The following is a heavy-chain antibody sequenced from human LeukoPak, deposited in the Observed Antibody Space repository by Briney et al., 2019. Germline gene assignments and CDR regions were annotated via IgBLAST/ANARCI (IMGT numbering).Heavy chain of an antibody. D-gene: IGHD2-2*02. V-gene: IGHV3-30*04. Sequence: PGGSLRLSCAASGFTFCSYAMQRVRQAPGKGLEGGAVLSYDGSNKYYADSVKGRFTIARDNSKNTLYLQMNSLRAEDTAVYYCARGYYTVNLDYWRQGTLVTVSS. CDR2: LSYDGSNK. CDR3: ARGYYTVNLDY. J-gene: IGHJ4*02. CDR1: GFTFCSYA.